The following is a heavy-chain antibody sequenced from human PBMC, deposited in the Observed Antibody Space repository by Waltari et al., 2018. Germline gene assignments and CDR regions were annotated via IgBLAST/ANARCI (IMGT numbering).Heavy chain of an antibody. J-gene: IGHJ4*02. V-gene: IGHV3-74*01. Sequence: EVQLVESGGGLVQPGGSLRLSCAASGFTFSTYWIHSVRQDPAKGLVWVSRINADGRSTGYADSVRGRFTISRDNAKNTVYLQMNSLRADDSALYYCATWKFCTGGSCYGWGYWGQGTLVTVSS. D-gene: IGHD2-15*01. CDR3: ATWKFCTGGSCYGWGY. CDR2: INADGRST. CDR1: GFTFSTYW.